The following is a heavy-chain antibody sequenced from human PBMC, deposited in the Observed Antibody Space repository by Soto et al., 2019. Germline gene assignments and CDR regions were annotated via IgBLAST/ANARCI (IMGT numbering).Heavy chain of an antibody. Sequence: SETLSLTCTVSGGSISSGGYYWSWIRQHPGKGLEWIGYIYYSGSTYYNPSLKSRVTISVDTSKNQFSLKLSSVTAADTAVYYCASVAARTVQGDYFDYWGQGTLVTVSS. CDR2: IYYSGST. J-gene: IGHJ4*02. D-gene: IGHD6-6*01. V-gene: IGHV4-31*03. CDR3: ASVAARTVQGDYFDY. CDR1: GGSISSGGYY.